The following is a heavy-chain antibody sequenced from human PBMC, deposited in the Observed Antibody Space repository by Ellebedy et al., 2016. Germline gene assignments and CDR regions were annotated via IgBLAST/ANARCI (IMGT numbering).Heavy chain of an antibody. Sequence: GGSLRLXXAASGFTFSSYWMHWVRQAPGKGLVWVSRINSDGSSTSYADSVKGRFTISRDNAKNTLYLQMNSLRAEDTAVYYCAIGSGQWLGPQPFDYWGQGTLVTVSS. CDR2: INSDGSST. CDR1: GFTFSSYW. J-gene: IGHJ4*02. CDR3: AIGSGQWLGPQPFDY. V-gene: IGHV3-74*01. D-gene: IGHD6-19*01.